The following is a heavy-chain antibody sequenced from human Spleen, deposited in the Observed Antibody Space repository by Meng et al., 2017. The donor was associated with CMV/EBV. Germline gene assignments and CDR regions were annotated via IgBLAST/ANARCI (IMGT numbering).Heavy chain of an antibody. D-gene: IGHD6-13*01. CDR2: ISGGGGTT. Sequence: GGSLRLSCAASGFTFSNYDMTWVRQAPGKGLEWVSDISGGGGTTWFADAAKGRFTISRDTSKNMVYLLMNSLRAEDTALYYCAKGGGSWYLDSWGQGTLVTVS. V-gene: IGHV3-23*01. CDR1: GFTFSNYD. J-gene: IGHJ4*02. CDR3: AKGGGSWYLDS.